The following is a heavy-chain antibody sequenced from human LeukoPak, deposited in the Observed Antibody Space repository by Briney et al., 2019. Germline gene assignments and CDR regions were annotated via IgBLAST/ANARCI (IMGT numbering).Heavy chain of an antibody. CDR3: ARGYCSGGSCYSVIYYYYYYMDV. D-gene: IGHD2-15*01. CDR1: GYSISSGHY. V-gene: IGHV4-38-2*02. J-gene: IGHJ6*03. CDR2: INHSGST. Sequence: SETLSLTCTVSGYSISSGHYWGWIRQPPGKGLEWIGEINHSGSTNYNPSRKSRVTISVDTSKNQFSLKLSSVTAADTAVYYCARGYCSGGSCYSVIYYYYYYMDVWGKGTTVTVSS.